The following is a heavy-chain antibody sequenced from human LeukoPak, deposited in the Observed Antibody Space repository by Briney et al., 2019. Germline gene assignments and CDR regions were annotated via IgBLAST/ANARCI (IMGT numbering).Heavy chain of an antibody. D-gene: IGHD3-22*01. V-gene: IGHV3-30-3*01. J-gene: IGHJ6*02. CDR2: ISYDGGNK. Sequence: GGSLRLSCAASGFTFRSYAMHWVRQAPGKGLEWVAVISYDGGNKYYADSVKGRFTVSRDNSKNTLYLQMNSLRAEDTAVYSCARALPITMKVVVYPGGMDVWGQGTTVTVSS. CDR3: ARALPITMKVVVYPGGMDV. CDR1: GFTFRSYA.